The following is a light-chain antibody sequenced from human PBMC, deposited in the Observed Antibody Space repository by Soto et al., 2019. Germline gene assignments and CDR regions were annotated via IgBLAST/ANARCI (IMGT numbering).Light chain of an antibody. Sequence: DIQMTQSPSTLSGSVGDRVTITCRASQTISSWLAWYQQKPGKAPKLLIYDVSSLEGGVPSRFSGSGSGTDFTLTISRLQPDDSATYYCQQYASYWTFGQGTKVDIK. CDR2: DVS. CDR1: QTISSW. J-gene: IGKJ1*01. V-gene: IGKV1-5*01. CDR3: QQYASYWT.